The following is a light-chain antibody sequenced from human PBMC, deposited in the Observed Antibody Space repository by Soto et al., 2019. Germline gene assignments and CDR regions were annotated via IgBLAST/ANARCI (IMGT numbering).Light chain of an antibody. CDR1: SSDVGGYNY. CDR2: DVS. CDR3: CLYAVTFYV. V-gene: IGLV2-8*01. Sequence: QSVLTQPPSASGSPGQSVTISCTGTSSDVGGYNYVSWYQQHPGKAPRLMIFDVSERPSGVPDRFSGSKSGNTASLTISGLQAEDEADYYCCLYAVTFYVFGTGTKVTVL. J-gene: IGLJ1*01.